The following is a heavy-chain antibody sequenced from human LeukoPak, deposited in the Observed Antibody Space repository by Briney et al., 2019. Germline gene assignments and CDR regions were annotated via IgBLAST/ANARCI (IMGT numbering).Heavy chain of an antibody. Sequence: PSETLSLTCAVYGGSFSGYYWSWIRQPPGKGLEWIGEINHSGSTNYNPSLKSRVTISVDTSKNQFSLKLSSVTAADTAVYYCARAREVSYFRKQRHNWFDPWGQGTLVTVSS. V-gene: IGHV4-34*01. CDR3: ARAREVSYFRKQRHNWFDP. D-gene: IGHD1-26*01. CDR1: GGSFSGYY. J-gene: IGHJ5*02. CDR2: INHSGST.